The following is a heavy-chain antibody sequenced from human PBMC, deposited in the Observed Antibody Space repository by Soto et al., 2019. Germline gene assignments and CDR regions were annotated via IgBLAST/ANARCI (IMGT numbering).Heavy chain of an antibody. D-gene: IGHD6-13*01. CDR1: GVSFSRYA. CDR2: IIPIFGTA. V-gene: IGHV1-69*13. J-gene: IGHJ6*02. CDR3: ARGLPAGIAAAGTSFYYYGMDV. Sequence: SVEVSWKSSGVSFSRYAMRWVRQAPGQGLEWLGGIIPIFGTANYAQKFQGRVTITADESTSTAYMELSSLRSEDTAVYYCARGLPAGIAAAGTSFYYYGMDVWGQGTTVTVSS.